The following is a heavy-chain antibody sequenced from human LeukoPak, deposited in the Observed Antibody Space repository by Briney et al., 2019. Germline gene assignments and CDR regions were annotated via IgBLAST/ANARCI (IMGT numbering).Heavy chain of an antibody. CDR1: GFTFSRYA. J-gene: IGHJ4*02. CDR2: ISDSGGNT. CDR3: ATLVFDSSGYSYFDY. V-gene: IGHV3-23*01. D-gene: IGHD3-22*01. Sequence: PGGSLRLSCAASGFTFSRYAMRWVRQAAGKGLEWLSAISDSGGNTYYTDSVKRLFTISRDNSRNTLYLQMNSLRVEDTAFYYCATLVFDSSGYSYFDYWGQGTLVTVSS.